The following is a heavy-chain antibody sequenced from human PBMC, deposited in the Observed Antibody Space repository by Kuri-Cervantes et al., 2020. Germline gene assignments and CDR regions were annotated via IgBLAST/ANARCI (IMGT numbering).Heavy chain of an antibody. CDR2: ISGSGGST. CDR3: AGSGYDYYFDY. CDR1: GFTVSSNY. V-gene: IGHV3-23*01. Sequence: GESLKISCAASGFTVSSNYMSWVRQAPGKGLEWVSAISGSGGSTYYADSVKGRFTISRDNSKNTLYLQMNSLRAEDTAVYYCAGSGYDYYFDYWGQGTLVTVSS. D-gene: IGHD5-12*01. J-gene: IGHJ4*02.